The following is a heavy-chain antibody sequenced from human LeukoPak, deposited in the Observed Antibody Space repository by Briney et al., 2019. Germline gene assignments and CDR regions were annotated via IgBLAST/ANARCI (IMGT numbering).Heavy chain of an antibody. J-gene: IGHJ4*02. CDR2: IGGRDGST. CDR3: AKGHYYGSGSLDY. CDR1: GFTFSSYG. D-gene: IGHD3-10*01. V-gene: IGHV3-23*01. Sequence: GGSLRLSCAASGFTFSSYGMSWVRQAPGKGLEWVSAIGGRDGSTYYADPVKGRFTISRDNSKNTLYVQMNSLRAEDTAVYYCAKGHYYGSGSLDYWGQGTLVTVSS.